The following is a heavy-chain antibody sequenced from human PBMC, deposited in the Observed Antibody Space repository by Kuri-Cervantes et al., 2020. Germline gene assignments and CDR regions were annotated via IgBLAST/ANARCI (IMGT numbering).Heavy chain of an antibody. CDR3: ARSRPYSGGKVWVDLDH. CDR2: ISLDGSNK. J-gene: IGHJ4*02. CDR1: GFTFSNYA. V-gene: IGHV3-30-3*01. Sequence: GESLKISCAASGFTFSNYAMHWVRQAPGKGLEWVAVISLDGSNKYYADSVKGRFTISRDNAKNSLYLQMNSLRAEDTAAYYCARSRPYSGGKVWVDLDHWGQGSLVTVSS. D-gene: IGHD5-12*01.